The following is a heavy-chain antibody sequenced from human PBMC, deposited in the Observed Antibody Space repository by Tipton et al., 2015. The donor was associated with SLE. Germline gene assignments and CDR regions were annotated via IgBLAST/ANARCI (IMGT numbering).Heavy chain of an antibody. CDR3: VLRPDNEGVGRGY. Sequence: SLRLSCTASGFTFSYYNMNWIRQAPGKGLEWVSYISSNGKTIYYGDSVQGRFTISRDNAKNSLFLQMNSLRGEDTALYYCVLRPDNEGVGRGYWGQGILVTVSS. V-gene: IGHV3-11*01. J-gene: IGHJ4*02. CDR2: ISSNGKTI. CDR1: GFTFSYYN. D-gene: IGHD1-26*01.